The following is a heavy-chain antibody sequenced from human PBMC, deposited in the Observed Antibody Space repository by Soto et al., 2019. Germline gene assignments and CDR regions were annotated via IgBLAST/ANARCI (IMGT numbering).Heavy chain of an antibody. J-gene: IGHJ6*02. Sequence: SQTRSLTCAISGDSVSSNSAAWNWIRQSPSRCLEWLGRTYYRSKWYNDYAVSVKSRLTIKPDTSKHQFSLQLNSVTPEDTAVYYCAGSFSGRGGMDVWAQGTSVTVSS. CDR2: TYYRSKWYN. V-gene: IGHV6-1*01. D-gene: IGHD3-10*01. CDR3: AGSFSGRGGMDV. CDR1: GDSVSSNSAA.